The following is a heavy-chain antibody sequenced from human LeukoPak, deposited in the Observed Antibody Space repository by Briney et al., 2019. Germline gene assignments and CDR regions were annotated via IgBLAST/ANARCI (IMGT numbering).Heavy chain of an antibody. D-gene: IGHD6-19*01. CDR1: GGSISSSSYY. V-gene: IGHV4-39*07. Sequence: PSETLSLTCTVSGGSISSSSYYWGWIRQPPGKGLEWIGSIYYSGSTYYNPSLKSRVTISVDTSKNQFSLKLSSVTAADTAVYYCARDLDSSGWYVFDYWGQGNLVTVSS. CDR3: ARDLDSSGWYVFDY. J-gene: IGHJ4*02. CDR2: IYYSGST.